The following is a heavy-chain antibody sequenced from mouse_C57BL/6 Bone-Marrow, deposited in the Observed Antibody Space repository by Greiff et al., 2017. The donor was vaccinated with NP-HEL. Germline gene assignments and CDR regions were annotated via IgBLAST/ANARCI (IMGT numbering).Heavy chain of an antibody. CDR1: GFTFSSYG. CDR3: ARHRRVDY. V-gene: IGHV5-6*01. CDR2: ISSGGSYT. J-gene: IGHJ4*01. Sequence: DVHLVESGGDLVKPGGSLKLSCAASGFTFSSYGMSWVRQTPDKRLEWVATISSGGSYTYYPDSVKGRFTISRDNAKNTLYLQMSSLKSEDTAMYYCARHRRVDYWGQGTSVTVSS.